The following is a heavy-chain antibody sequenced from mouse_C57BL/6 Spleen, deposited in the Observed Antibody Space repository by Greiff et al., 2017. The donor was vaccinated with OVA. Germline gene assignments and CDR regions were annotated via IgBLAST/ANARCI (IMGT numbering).Heavy chain of an antibody. CDR2: ISSGSSTI. J-gene: IGHJ3*01. V-gene: IGHV5-17*01. CDR3: ARNGFAY. Sequence: EVQRVESGGGLVKPGGSLKLSCAASGFTFSDYGMHWVRQAPEKGLEWVAYISSGSSTIYYADTVKGRFTFSRDNAKNTLFLQMTSVRSEDTAVYYCARNGFAYWGQGTLVTVSA. CDR1: GFTFSDYG.